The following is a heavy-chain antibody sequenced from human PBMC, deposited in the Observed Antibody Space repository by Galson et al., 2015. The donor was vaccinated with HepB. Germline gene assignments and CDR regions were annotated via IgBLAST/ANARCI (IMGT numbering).Heavy chain of an antibody. CDR2: INEDGSDK. J-gene: IGHJ4*02. CDR1: GFTFSSYW. D-gene: IGHD4-23*01. CDR3: ARGVVGTPGIDY. V-gene: IGHV3-7*01. Sequence: SLRLSCAASGFTFSSYWMSWVRQAPGKGLEWVANINEDGSDKYYVDSVKGRFTISRDNAKNSVYLQMNSLRAEDTSVYYCARGVVGTPGIDYWGLGTLVTV.